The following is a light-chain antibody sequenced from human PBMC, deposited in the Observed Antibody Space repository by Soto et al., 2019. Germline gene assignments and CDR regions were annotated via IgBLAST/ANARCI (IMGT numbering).Light chain of an antibody. CDR3: QQRLNWPWT. V-gene: IGKV3-11*01. CDR2: DAS. CDR1: QSVTNY. J-gene: IGKJ1*01. Sequence: EIFLTQAPDTLALSAGERATLTCRASQSVTNYIAWYQQRPGQAPRLLIYDASNRATGVPARFSGSRSGTDFTLTISDLEPADFGLYYCQQRLNWPWTFGQGTNVDIK.